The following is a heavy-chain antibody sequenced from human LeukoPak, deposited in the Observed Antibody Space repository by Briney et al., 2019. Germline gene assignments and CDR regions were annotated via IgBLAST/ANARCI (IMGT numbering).Heavy chain of an antibody. D-gene: IGHD3-3*01. V-gene: IGHV3-7*01. CDR3: AREGGAYYDFWSGYYRYYYMDV. J-gene: IGHJ6*03. CDR2: IKQDGSEK. Sequence: GGSLRLSCAASGFTFSSYWMSWVRQAPGKGLEWVANIKQDGSEKYYVDSVEGRFTISRDNAKNSLYLQMNSLRAEDTAVYYCAREGGAYYDFWSGYYRYYYMDVWGKGTTVTVSS. CDR1: GFTFSSYW.